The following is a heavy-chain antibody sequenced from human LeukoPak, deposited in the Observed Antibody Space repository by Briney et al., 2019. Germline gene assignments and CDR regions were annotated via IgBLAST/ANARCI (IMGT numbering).Heavy chain of an antibody. J-gene: IGHJ4*02. Sequence: SGGSLRLSCAASGFTFSSYSMNWVRQAPGKGLEWVSSISSGSSYIYYADSVKGRFTISRDNAKNSLYLQMKSLRADDTAVYYCARDLHPRLTGYFDYWGQGTVVTVSS. D-gene: IGHD3-16*01. CDR3: ARDLHPRLTGYFDY. CDR2: ISSGSSYI. V-gene: IGHV3-21*04. CDR1: GFTFSSYS.